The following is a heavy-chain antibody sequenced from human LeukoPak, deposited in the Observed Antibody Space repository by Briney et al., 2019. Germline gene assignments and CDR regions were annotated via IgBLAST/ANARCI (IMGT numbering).Heavy chain of an antibody. CDR1: GYTFTSYD. D-gene: IGHD2-2*02. J-gene: IGHJ4*02. CDR3: ARGAREARLKWGNIVVVPAAIRGDY. CDR2: MNPNSGNT. V-gene: IGHV1-8*03. Sequence: ASVKVSCKASGYTFTSYDINWVRQATGQGLEWMGWMNPNSGNTGYAQKFQGRVTITRNTSISTAYMELSSLRSEDTAVYYCARGAREARLKWGNIVVVPAAIRGDYWGQGTLVTVSS.